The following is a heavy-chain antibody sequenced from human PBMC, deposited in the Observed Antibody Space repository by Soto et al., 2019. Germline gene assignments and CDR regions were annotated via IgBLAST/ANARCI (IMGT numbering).Heavy chain of an antibody. Sequence: GGSVRLSCAASGFTFSAYAMSWVRQAPGKGLQWVSGVGGSDTDKHYADSVRGRFTVSRDNSKNTLYLQMNSLRVDDTAVYYCAKDATAVNGVWDPFDMWGQGTEVTVSS. CDR1: GFTFSAYA. V-gene: IGHV3-23*01. CDR2: VGGSDTDK. D-gene: IGHD2-8*01. CDR3: AKDATAVNGVWDPFDM. J-gene: IGHJ3*02.